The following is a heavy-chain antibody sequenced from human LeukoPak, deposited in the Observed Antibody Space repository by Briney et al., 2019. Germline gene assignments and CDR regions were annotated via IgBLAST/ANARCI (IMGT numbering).Heavy chain of an antibody. J-gene: IGHJ4*02. CDR2: IYPSGST. V-gene: IGHV4-4*07. Sequence: SETLSLTCTVSGGSISSCYWTWIRQSAGKGLEWIGRIYPSGSTNYNPSLKSRVTMSVDTSKNQFSLKLSSVTAADTAVYYCARENSGSYREFDYWGQGTLVTVSS. CDR1: GGSISSCY. CDR3: ARENSGSYREFDY. D-gene: IGHD1-26*01.